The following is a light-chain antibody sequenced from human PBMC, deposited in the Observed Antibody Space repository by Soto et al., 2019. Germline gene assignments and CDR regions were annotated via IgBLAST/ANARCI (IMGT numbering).Light chain of an antibody. CDR1: NSNIGGNF. V-gene: IGLV1-47*01. J-gene: IGLJ2*01. CDR3: AAWDDSLSGHLV. CDR2: KNN. Sequence: QSVLTQPPSASGTPGQRVTVSCSGSNSNIGGNFVFWYQHLPGTAPKLLISKNNLRPSGVPDRFSGSKSGTSATLAIRGLRLEDEGDYYCAAWDDSLSGHLVVGGGTQLTVL.